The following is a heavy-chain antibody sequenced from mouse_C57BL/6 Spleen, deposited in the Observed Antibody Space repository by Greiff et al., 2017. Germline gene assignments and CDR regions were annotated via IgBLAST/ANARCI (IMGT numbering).Heavy chain of an antibody. CDR3: ARCPYDSLDY. J-gene: IGHJ2*01. V-gene: IGHV1-69*01. CDR1: GYTFPTSW. Sequence: QVQLQQPGAELVMPGASGKLSSKPSGYTFPTSWMPWLKQRPGQGFEWIGEFDPSDSYTNYNQKFKGKSTLTVDKSSSTAYMQLSSLTSEDSAVYYCARCPYDSLDYWGQGTTLTVSS. CDR2: FDPSDSYT. D-gene: IGHD2-4*01.